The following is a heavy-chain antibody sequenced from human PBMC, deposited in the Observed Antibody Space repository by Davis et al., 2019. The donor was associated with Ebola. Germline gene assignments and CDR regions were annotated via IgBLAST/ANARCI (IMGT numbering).Heavy chain of an antibody. V-gene: IGHV3-23*01. Sequence: GESLKISCAASGFTFSSYAMTWVRQAPGKGLEWVSAISGSGGTTYYAGSVKGRFTVSRDNSKKTMYLQMNSLRAEDTAVYYCARRGYYDSSGYYFHFDYWGQGTLVTVSS. CDR2: ISGSGGTT. CDR3: ARRGYYDSSGYYFHFDY. D-gene: IGHD3-22*01. J-gene: IGHJ4*02. CDR1: GFTFSSYA.